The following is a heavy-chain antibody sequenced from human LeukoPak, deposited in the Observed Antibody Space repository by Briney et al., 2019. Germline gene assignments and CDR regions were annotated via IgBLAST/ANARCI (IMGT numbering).Heavy chain of an antibody. J-gene: IGHJ4*02. CDR2: ISYDGSNK. CDR3: ARTSPIGKYYFDY. V-gene: IGHV3-30*04. CDR1: GFTFSSYA. Sequence: GGSLRLSCAASGFTFSSYAMHRVRQAPGKGLEWVAVISYDGSNKYYADSVKGRFTISRDNSKNTLYLQMNSLRAEDTAVYYCARTSPIGKYYFDYWGQGTLVTVSS. D-gene: IGHD1-26*01.